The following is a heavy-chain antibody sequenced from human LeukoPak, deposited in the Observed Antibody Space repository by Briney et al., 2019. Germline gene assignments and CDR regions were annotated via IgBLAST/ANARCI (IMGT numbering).Heavy chain of an antibody. J-gene: IGHJ4*02. Sequence: SETLSLTCTVSGGSISSYYWSWIRQPPGKGLEWIGYIYYSGSTNYNPSLKSRVTISVDTSKNQFSLKLSSVTAADTAVYYCARTRYSSSWACDYWGQGTLVTVSS. V-gene: IGHV4-59*01. CDR3: ARTRYSSSWACDY. CDR1: GGSISSYY. D-gene: IGHD6-13*01. CDR2: IYYSGST.